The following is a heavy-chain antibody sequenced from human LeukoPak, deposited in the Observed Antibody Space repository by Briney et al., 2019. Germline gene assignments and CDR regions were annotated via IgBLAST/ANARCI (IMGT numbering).Heavy chain of an antibody. Sequence: ASVKVSCKASGYTFTSYAMNWVRQAPGQGLEWMGWINTNTGNPTYAQGFTGRFVFSLDTSVSTAYLQISSLKAEDTAVYYCARIDRIYSSSWYYFDYWGQGTLVTVSS. J-gene: IGHJ4*02. CDR2: INTNTGNP. D-gene: IGHD6-13*01. CDR1: GYTFTSYA. CDR3: ARIDRIYSSSWYYFDY. V-gene: IGHV7-4-1*02.